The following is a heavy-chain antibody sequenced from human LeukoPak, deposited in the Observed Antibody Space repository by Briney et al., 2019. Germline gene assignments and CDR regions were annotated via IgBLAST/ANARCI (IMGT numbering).Heavy chain of an antibody. CDR1: GGSISSNY. CDR2: MTGGGRT. J-gene: IGHJ1*01. Sequence: ETLSLTCTVSGGSISSNYMSWVRQTPGKGLEWVSAMTGGGRTYYADSVKGRFTISRDSSKNMLNLQMNSLRAEDTALYYCVSLSCPYGSSWFQHWGQGTLVTVSS. CDR3: VSLSCPYGSSWFQH. D-gene: IGHD6-13*01. V-gene: IGHV3-53*01.